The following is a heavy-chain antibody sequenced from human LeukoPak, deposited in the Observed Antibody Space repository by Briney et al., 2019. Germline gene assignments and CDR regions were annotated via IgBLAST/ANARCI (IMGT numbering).Heavy chain of an antibody. V-gene: IGHV1-2*02. CDR1: GYTFTGYY. CDR2: INPNSGGT. CDR3: ARDRDSSSSHWFDP. Sequence: GASVKVSCKASGYTFTGYYMHWVRQAPGLGLEWMGWINPNSGGTTYAQKFQGRVTMTRDTSISTAYMELSRLRSDDTAVYYCARDRDSSSSHWFDPWGQGTLVTVSS. J-gene: IGHJ5*02. D-gene: IGHD6-13*01.